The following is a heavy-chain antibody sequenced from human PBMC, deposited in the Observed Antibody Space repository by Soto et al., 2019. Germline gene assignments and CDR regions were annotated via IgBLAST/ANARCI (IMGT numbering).Heavy chain of an antibody. CDR2: IIPIFGTP. CDR3: AAPRTDGYKVPDPSTYYYYGLDV. Sequence: GASVKVSCKASGGSFSTYAISWVRQAPGQGLEWMGGIIPIFGTPNYAQKFQGRVTITADRSTSTAYLELNSLRSEDTAVYYCAAPRTDGYKVPDPSTYYYYGLDVWGQGTKVTVS. D-gene: IGHD5-12*01. V-gene: IGHV1-69*06. CDR1: GGSFSTYA. J-gene: IGHJ6*02.